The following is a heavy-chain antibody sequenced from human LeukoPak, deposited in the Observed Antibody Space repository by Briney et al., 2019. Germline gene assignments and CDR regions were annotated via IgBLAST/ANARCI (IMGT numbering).Heavy chain of an antibody. J-gene: IGHJ6*03. Sequence: SVKVSCKASGGTFSSYAISWVRQAPGQGLEWMGGIIPIFGTANYAQKFQGRVTITADKSTSTAYMELSSLRSEDTAVYYCARALGTAMEKYYYYYYMDVWGKGTTVTVSS. CDR1: GGTFSSYA. CDR3: ARALGTAMEKYYYYYYMDV. D-gene: IGHD5-18*01. V-gene: IGHV1-69*06. CDR2: IIPIFGTA.